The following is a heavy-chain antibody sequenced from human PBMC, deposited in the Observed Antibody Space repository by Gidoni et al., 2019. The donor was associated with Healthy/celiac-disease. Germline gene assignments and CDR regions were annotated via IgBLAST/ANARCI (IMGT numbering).Heavy chain of an antibody. Sequence: EVQLVESGGGLVQPGGSVRLSCAASGFTFSSYDMNWVRQAPGKGLEWVSYISSSGSTIYYADSVKGRFTISRDNAKNSLYLQMNSLRAEDTAVYYCARDRLRRRPGSYYRAIDYWGQGTLVTVSS. CDR2: ISSSGSTI. V-gene: IGHV3-48*03. CDR3: ARDRLRRRPGSYYRAIDY. J-gene: IGHJ4*02. CDR1: GFTFSSYD. D-gene: IGHD3-10*01.